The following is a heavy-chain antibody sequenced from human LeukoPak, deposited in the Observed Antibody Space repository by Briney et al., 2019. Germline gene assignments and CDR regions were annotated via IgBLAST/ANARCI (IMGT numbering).Heavy chain of an antibody. CDR3: ARESTYTGYYYYMDV. D-gene: IGHD2-2*02. CDR2: IIPIFGTA. Sequence: SVKVSCKASGGTFSSYAISWVRQAPGQGLEWMGGIIPIFGTANYAQKFQGRVTITTDESTSTAYMELSSLRSEDTAVYYYARESTYTGYYYYMDVWGKGTTVTVSS. CDR1: GGTFSSYA. J-gene: IGHJ6*03. V-gene: IGHV1-69*05.